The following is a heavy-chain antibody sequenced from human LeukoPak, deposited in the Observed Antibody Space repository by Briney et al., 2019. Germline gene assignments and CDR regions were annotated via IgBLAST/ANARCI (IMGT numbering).Heavy chain of an antibody. CDR1: GFTFSNYG. J-gene: IGHJ3*02. Sequence: GGSLRLSCAASGFTFSNYGMNWVRQAPGKGLEWVSSITRSSSYIYYADSVKGRFTISRDNAKNSLFLQMNSLRAEDAAIYYCAREEVRAFDIWGQGTMVTVSS. V-gene: IGHV3-21*01. D-gene: IGHD3-10*01. CDR2: ITRSSSYI. CDR3: AREEVRAFDI.